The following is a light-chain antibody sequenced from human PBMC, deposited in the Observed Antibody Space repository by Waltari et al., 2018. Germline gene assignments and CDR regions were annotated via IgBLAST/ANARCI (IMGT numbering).Light chain of an antibody. CDR3: CSYAGSTTFVL. CDR1: SSDVGRFNS. Sequence: QSALTQPASVSGSPGQSITLSCTGTSSDVGRFNSVSWYHLLPGKAPQLLISVVNKRPSGVSNRFSGSKSGITASLTISGLQAGDEADYYCCSYAGSTTFVLFGGGTKLTVL. CDR2: VVN. V-gene: IGLV2-23*02. J-gene: IGLJ2*01.